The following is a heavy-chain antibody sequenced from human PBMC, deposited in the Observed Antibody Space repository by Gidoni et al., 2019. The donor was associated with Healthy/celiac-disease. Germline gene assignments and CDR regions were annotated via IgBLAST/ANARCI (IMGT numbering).Heavy chain of an antibody. D-gene: IGHD3-3*01. CDR1: GFTFSSYA. CDR2: ISGSGGST. J-gene: IGHJ4*02. CDR3: ARSILEWLPSPHY. Sequence: EVQLLESGGGLVQPGGSLRLSCAASGFTFSSYAMSWVRQAPGKGLEWVSAISGSGGSTYDADSVKGRFTISRDNSKNTLYLQMNSLRAEDTAVYYCARSILEWLPSPHYWGQGTLVTVSS. V-gene: IGHV3-23*01.